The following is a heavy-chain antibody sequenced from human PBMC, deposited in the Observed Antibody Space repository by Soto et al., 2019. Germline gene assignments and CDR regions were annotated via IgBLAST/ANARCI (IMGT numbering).Heavy chain of an antibody. CDR1: GGTFSSYA. Sequence: ASVKVSCKASGGTFSSYAISWVRQAPGQGLEWMGGIIPIFGTANYAQKFQGRVTITADESTSTAYMELSSLRSEDTAVYYCASGDRDSSGYPFDYWGQGTLVTVSS. V-gene: IGHV1-69*13. D-gene: IGHD3-22*01. CDR3: ASGDRDSSGYPFDY. J-gene: IGHJ4*02. CDR2: IIPIFGTA.